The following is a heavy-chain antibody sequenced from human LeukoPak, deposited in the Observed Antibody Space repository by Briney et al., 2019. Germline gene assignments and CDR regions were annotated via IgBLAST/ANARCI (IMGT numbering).Heavy chain of an antibody. V-gene: IGHV3-33*01. CDR3: ARDRNWAKKNWYLDL. J-gene: IGHJ2*01. CDR2: IWYDGSNT. Sequence: GGSLRLCCAASRFTFRNYGMQWVRQAPGKGLGWVAVIWYDGSNTLYADSVKGRFTVSRDNSKNTVDLQINSLRVEDTAMYYCARDRNWAKKNWYLDLWGRDTLVSVSS. CDR1: RFTFRNYG. D-gene: IGHD7-27*01.